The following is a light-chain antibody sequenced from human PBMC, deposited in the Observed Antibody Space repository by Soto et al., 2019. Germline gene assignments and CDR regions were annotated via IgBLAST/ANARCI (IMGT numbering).Light chain of an antibody. Sequence: EIVMTQSPATLSVSPGERATLSCRASQSVNINLAWYQQRPGQAPRLLIFGASTRATSIPGRFSGSGSGTEFTLTISSLQSEDFAVYYCQQYNNWPLTFGGGTKV. J-gene: IGKJ4*01. CDR1: QSVNIN. CDR2: GAS. V-gene: IGKV3-15*01. CDR3: QQYNNWPLT.